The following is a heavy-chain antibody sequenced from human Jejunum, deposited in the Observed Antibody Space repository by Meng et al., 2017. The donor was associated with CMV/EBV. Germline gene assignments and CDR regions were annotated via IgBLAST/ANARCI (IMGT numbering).Heavy chain of an antibody. CDR1: SHG. CDR3: ARVGNYGSGSYTSTYYFNY. D-gene: IGHD3-10*01. J-gene: IGHJ4*02. CDR2: ISVGSTVI. V-gene: IGHV3-48*01. Sequence: SHGMNWVRQAPGKGLEWVSYISVGSTVIYYADSVRGRFTISRDNSKNTLYLQMNSLRAEDTAVYYCARVGNYGSGSYTSTYYFNYWGQGTLVTV.